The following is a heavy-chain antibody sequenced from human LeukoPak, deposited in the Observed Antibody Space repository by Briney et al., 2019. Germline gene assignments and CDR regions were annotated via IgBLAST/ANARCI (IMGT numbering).Heavy chain of an antibody. J-gene: IGHJ4*02. Sequence: SSVKVSCKASGGTFSSYAISWVRQAPGQGLEWMGGIIPIFGTANYAQKFQGRVTITTDESTSTAYMELSSLRSEDTAVYYCARDHVYYYDSSGLVYWGQGTLVTVSS. V-gene: IGHV1-69*05. CDR3: ARDHVYYYDSSGLVY. D-gene: IGHD3-22*01. CDR2: IIPIFGTA. CDR1: GGTFSSYA.